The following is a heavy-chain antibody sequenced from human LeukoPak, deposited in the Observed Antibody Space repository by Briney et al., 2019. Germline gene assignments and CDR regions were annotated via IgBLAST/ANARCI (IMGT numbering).Heavy chain of an antibody. V-gene: IGHV1-8*01. CDR1: GYTFTSYD. J-gene: IGHJ4*02. CDR3: ARGPPNWGYDY. D-gene: IGHD7-27*01. CDR2: MSPNSGDT. Sequence: ASVKVSCKASGYTFTSYDFNWVRQATGQRPEWMGWMSPNSGDTGYAQKFQGRVTMTRNTSISTAYMELSSLRSDDTAVYFCARGPPNWGYDYWGPGTLVTVSS.